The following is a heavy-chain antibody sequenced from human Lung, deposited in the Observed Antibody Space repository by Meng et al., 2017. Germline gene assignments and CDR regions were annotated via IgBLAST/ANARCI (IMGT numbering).Heavy chain of an antibody. CDR1: GYTFAAYW. V-gene: IGHV1-2*06. CDR2: IDPNNDHT. J-gene: IGHJ4*02. D-gene: IGHD6-13*01. CDR3: ARDEDISAAGKLFGDY. Sequence: QVQSGQAGPEVKKPGASVKLSCKPSGYTFAAYWIHWLRQAPGQGLEWMGRIDPNNDHTQYAQNFQGRVTMTSDTSISTVYMELNGLRSDDTAVYYCARDEDISAAGKLFGDYWGQGTLVTVSS.